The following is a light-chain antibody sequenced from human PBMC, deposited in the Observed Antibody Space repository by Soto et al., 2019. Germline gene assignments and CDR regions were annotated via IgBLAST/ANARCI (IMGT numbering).Light chain of an antibody. CDR1: QSISSY. CDR2: AAS. J-gene: IGKJ1*01. Sequence: DIQMTQSPSSLSASVGDRVTITCRASQSISSYLNWYQQKPGKAPKLLIYAASSLQSGVPSRFSGSGSATDFTLTISRLQPEDFATYYCQQSYSTLGTFGQGTKVDIK. CDR3: QQSYSTLGT. V-gene: IGKV1-39*01.